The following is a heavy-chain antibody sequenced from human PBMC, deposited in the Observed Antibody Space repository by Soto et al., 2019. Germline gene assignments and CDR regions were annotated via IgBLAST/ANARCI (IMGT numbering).Heavy chain of an antibody. D-gene: IGHD2-2*02. CDR3: AREGTIRGDDY. V-gene: IGHV1-8*01. CDR1: GYTFSSYD. J-gene: IGHJ4*02. CDR2: MNPNSGNT. Sequence: QVQLVQSGAEAKKPGASVRVSCKASGYTFSSYDINWVRQATGQGLEWMGWMNPNSGNTGYAQKFQGRVTMTRNTSISTAYMELRSLRSEHTAVYYCAREGTIRGDDYWGQGTLVTVSS.